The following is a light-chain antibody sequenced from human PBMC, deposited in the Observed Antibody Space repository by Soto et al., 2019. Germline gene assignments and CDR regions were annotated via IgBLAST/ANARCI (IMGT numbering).Light chain of an antibody. V-gene: IGLV2-14*01. J-gene: IGLJ1*01. CDR3: SSYTSISSLGI. CDR2: EVN. Sequence: QSVLTQPASVSGSPGQSITVSCTGTSSDVGGYKYVSWYQHHPGRAPKLMIYEVNNRPSGVSHRFSGSKSGNTASLTISGLQPEDEADYFCSSYTSISSLGIFGTGTKVTVL. CDR1: SSDVGGYKY.